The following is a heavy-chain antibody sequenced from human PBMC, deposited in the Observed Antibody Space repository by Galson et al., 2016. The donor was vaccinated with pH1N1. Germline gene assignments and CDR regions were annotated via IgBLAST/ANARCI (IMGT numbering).Heavy chain of an antibody. D-gene: IGHD5-12*01. V-gene: IGHV1-69*13. CDR3: ARDLGYTSSRSLGFDY. Sequence: SVKVSCKAPGVTFSSYAINWARQAPGQGLEWVGGISPMFRTTNHAQNFQGRLTITADESTTTAYMELRSLRSEDTAVYDCARDLGYTSSRSLGFDYWGHGTLVTVSS. CDR2: ISPMFRTT. J-gene: IGHJ4*01. CDR1: GVTFSSYA.